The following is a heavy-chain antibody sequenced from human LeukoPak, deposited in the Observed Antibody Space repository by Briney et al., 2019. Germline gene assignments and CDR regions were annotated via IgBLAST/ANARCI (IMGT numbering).Heavy chain of an antibody. Sequence: GGSLRLSCVASGFTLSSYNMKWVRPAPGKRLEWVSCISWRSSDIEYADSVKGRFTISRDNSKNTLYLQMNSLRAEDTAVYYCAKERGTAMVTADAFDIWGQGTMVTVSS. V-gene: IGHV3-21*01. CDR3: AKERGTAMVTADAFDI. CDR2: ISWRSSDI. D-gene: IGHD5-18*01. CDR1: GFTLSSYN. J-gene: IGHJ3*02.